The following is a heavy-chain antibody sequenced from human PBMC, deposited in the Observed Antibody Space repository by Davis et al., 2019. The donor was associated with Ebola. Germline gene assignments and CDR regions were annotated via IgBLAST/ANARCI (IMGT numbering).Heavy chain of an antibody. D-gene: IGHD3-22*01. CDR3: AKGSGSSGFRPLDV. J-gene: IGHJ6*02. CDR1: GFTFSSYA. Sequence: GESLKISCAASGFTFSSYAMHWVRQAPGKGLEWVAVISYDGSNKYYADSVKGRLTISRDSSKNMLLLQMNSLRAEDTAVYYCAKGSGSSGFRPLDVWGQGTTVTVSS. CDR2: ISYDGSNK. V-gene: IGHV3-30-3*01.